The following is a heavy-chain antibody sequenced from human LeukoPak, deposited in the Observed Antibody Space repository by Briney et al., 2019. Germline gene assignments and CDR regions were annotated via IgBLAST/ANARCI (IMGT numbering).Heavy chain of an antibody. V-gene: IGHV3-53*04. D-gene: IGHD6-19*01. CDR2: IYSGGST. Sequence: PGGSLRLSCAASGFTVSSNYMSWVRQAPGKGLEWVAVIYSGGSTYYADSVKGRFTISRHNSKNTLYLQMNSLRAEDTSVYYCARFSSGWYPYFDYWGQGTLVTVSS. J-gene: IGHJ4*02. CDR1: GFTVSSNY. CDR3: ARFSSGWYPYFDY.